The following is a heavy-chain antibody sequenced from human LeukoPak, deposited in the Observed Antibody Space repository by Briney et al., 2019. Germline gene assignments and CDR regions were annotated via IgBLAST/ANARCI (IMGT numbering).Heavy chain of an antibody. CDR1: GGSFSGYY. CDR2: INHSGST. D-gene: IGHD3-9*01. V-gene: IGHV4-34*01. J-gene: IGHJ6*02. Sequence: SETLSLTCAVYGGSFSGYYWSWGRQPPGKRLEWRGEINHSGSTNYNPSPKSRATISVDTSKNQFSLKMSSVTAAETAVYYCARALRRYFDWLSPVYYYYGMDVWGQGTTVTVSS. CDR3: ARALRRYFDWLSPVYYYYGMDV.